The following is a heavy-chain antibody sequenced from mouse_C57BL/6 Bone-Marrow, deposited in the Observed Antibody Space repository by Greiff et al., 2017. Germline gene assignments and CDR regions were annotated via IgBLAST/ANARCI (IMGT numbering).Heavy chain of an antibody. J-gene: IGHJ4*01. Sequence: QVQLQQSGPGLVQPSQSLSITCTVSGFSLTSYGVHWVRQSPGKGLEWLGVIWSGGSTDYNAAFISRLSISKDNSKSQVFFKMNRLQADDTAIYYCARNLDSSGPYAMDYWGQGTSVTVSS. CDR3: ARNLDSSGPYAMDY. D-gene: IGHD3-2*02. V-gene: IGHV2-2*01. CDR2: IWSGGST. CDR1: GFSLTSYG.